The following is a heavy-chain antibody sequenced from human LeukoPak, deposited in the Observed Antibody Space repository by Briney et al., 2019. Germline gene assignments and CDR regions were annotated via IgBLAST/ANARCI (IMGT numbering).Heavy chain of an antibody. CDR2: MYYSGST. J-gene: IGHJ4*02. D-gene: IGHD3-16*01. Sequence: SETLSLTCTVSGGSISSYYWSRIRQPPGKGLEWIGYMYYSGSTNYNPSLKSRVTISVDTSKNQFSLKLSSVTAADTAVYYCASARLGMFYFDYWGQGTLVTVFS. CDR3: ASARLGMFYFDY. CDR1: GGSISSYY. V-gene: IGHV4-59*01.